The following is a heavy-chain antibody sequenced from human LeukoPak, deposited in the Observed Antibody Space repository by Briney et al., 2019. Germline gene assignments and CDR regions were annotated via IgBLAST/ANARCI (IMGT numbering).Heavy chain of an antibody. D-gene: IGHD7-27*01. CDR3: ARDLLQVNTGDLLLGRDY. CDR2: IKQDGSEK. V-gene: IGHV3-7*01. J-gene: IGHJ4*02. Sequence: PGGSLRLSCAASGFTFSSYWMSWVRQAPGKGLEWVANIKQDGSEKYYVDSVKGRFTISRDNAKNSLYLQMNSLRAEDTAVYYCARDLLQVNTGDLLLGRDYWGQGTLVTVSS. CDR1: GFTFSSYW.